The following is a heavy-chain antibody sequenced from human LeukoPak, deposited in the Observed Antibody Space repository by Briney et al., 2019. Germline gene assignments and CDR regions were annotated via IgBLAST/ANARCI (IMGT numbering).Heavy chain of an antibody. CDR3: ARGGGLNWFDP. V-gene: IGHV1-69*04. J-gene: IGHJ5*02. CDR1: GGTFSSYA. Sequence: VASVKVSCKASGGTFSSYAISWVRQAPGQGLEWMGRIIPILGIANHAQKFQGRVTITADKSTSTAYMELSSLRSEDTAVYYCARGGGLNWFDPWGQGTLVTVSS. CDR2: IIPILGIA.